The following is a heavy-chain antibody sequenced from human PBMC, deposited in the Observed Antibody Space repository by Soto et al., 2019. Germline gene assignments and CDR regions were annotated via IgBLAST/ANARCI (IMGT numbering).Heavy chain of an antibody. V-gene: IGHV3-30-3*01. J-gene: IGHJ4*02. CDR2: ISSDGNNK. CDR3: SREGSRCWDIWYFEN. CDR1: GFTCSSYA. Sequence: QVQLVESGGGVVQPGRSLRLSCAASGFTCSSYAMHWVRQAPGKGLEWVALISSDGNNKYYADSVKGRFTISRDSSKNPLELQMNSLRGEDTAGFYCSREGSRCWDIWYFENWGQGTLVTVSS. D-gene: IGHD6-13*01.